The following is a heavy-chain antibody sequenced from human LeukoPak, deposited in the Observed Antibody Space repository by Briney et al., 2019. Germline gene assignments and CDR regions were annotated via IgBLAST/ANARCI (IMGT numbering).Heavy chain of an antibody. CDR3: ARDFLPVCGGDCSDRDY. Sequence: GGSLRLSCAASGFTFSSYSMNWVRQAPGKGLEWVSSISSSSYIYYADSVKGRFTISRDNAKNSLYLQMNSLRAEDTAVYYCARDFLPVCGGDCSDRDYWGQGTLVTVSS. J-gene: IGHJ4*02. CDR2: ISSSSYI. CDR1: GFTFSSYS. V-gene: IGHV3-21*01. D-gene: IGHD2-21*02.